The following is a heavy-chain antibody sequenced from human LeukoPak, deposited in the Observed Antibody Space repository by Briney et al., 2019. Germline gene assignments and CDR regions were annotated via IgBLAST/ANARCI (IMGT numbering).Heavy chain of an antibody. CDR2: INQDGSEK. V-gene: IGHV3-7*01. D-gene: IGHD1-1*01. Sequence: GGSLRLSCAASGFTFSSYWMSWVRQAPGKGLEWVANINQDGSEKYYVDSVKGRFTISRDNAKNSLYLQMNSLRAEDTAVYYCARDHGWNDLGGDYWGQGTLVTVSS. CDR1: GFTFSSYW. J-gene: IGHJ4*02. CDR3: ARDHGWNDLGGDY.